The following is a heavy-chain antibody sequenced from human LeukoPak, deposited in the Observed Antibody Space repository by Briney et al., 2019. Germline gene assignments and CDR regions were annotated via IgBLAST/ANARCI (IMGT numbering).Heavy chain of an antibody. V-gene: IGHV3-7*01. Sequence: ETLSLTCTVSGGSISSNNYYWGWIRQAPGKGLEWVANIKQDGSEKYYVDSVKGRFTISRDNAKNSLYLQMNSLRAEDTAVYYCARVLVAYAFDIWGQGTMVTVSS. D-gene: IGHD2-15*01. CDR2: IKQDGSEK. CDR1: GGSISSNNYY. CDR3: ARVLVAYAFDI. J-gene: IGHJ3*02.